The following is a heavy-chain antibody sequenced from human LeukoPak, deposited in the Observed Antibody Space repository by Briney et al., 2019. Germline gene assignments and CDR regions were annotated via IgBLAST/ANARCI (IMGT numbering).Heavy chain of an antibody. Sequence: ESLKISCQASGYIFSIYWIAWMRQVPANGLEFMGIIYPDDSNVRYSPSFQGQVSISVDKAISTAYVQWTSLKTSDTAIYFCARVSSMLEAWFDPWGQGTLVTVSS. V-gene: IGHV5-51*01. CDR2: IYPDDSNV. CDR3: ARVSSMLEAWFDP. J-gene: IGHJ5*02. CDR1: GYIFSIYW. D-gene: IGHD3-10*02.